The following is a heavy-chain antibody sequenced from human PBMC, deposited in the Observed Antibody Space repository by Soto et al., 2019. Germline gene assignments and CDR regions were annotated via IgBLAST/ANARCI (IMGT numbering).Heavy chain of an antibody. V-gene: IGHV4-34*01. D-gene: IGHD1-1*01. CDR3: ARGRGLRNWNYVDY. Sequence: SETLSLTCAVYGGSFSGSYWSWIRQPPGKGLEWIGEINHSGSTNYNPSLKSRVTISVDTSKNQFSLKLSSVTAADTAVYYCARGRGLRNWNYVDYWGQGTLVTVSS. CDR1: GGSFSGSY. CDR2: INHSGST. J-gene: IGHJ4*02.